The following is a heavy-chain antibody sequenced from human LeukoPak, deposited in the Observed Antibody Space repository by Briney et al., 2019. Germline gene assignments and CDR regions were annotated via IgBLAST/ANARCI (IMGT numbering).Heavy chain of an antibody. CDR3: TKRGCSSTTCYSNC. CDR2: ISSGGDT. CDR1: GFTFSDYA. Sequence: PGGSLRLSCAASGFTFSDYAMSWVRQAPGEGLEWVSAISSGGDTYYAESVKGRFTISRDNSKNTLSLQMSSLRAEDTAVYYCTKRGCSSTTCYSNCWGQGTLVTVAS. V-gene: IGHV3-23*01. D-gene: IGHD2-2*01. J-gene: IGHJ4*02.